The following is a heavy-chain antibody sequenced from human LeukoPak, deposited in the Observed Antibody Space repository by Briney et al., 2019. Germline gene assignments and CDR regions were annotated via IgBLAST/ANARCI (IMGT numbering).Heavy chain of an antibody. CDR3: ARGREIYPDPGIAAAGNSVYYFDY. J-gene: IGHJ4*02. Sequence: SETLSLTCTVSGGSISSYYWSWIRQPPGKGLEWIGYIYYSGSTNYNPSLKSRVTISVDTSKNQFSLKLSSVTAADTAVYYCARGREIYPDPGIAAAGNSVYYFDYWGQGTLVTVSS. D-gene: IGHD6-13*01. V-gene: IGHV4-59*01. CDR1: GGSISSYY. CDR2: IYYSGST.